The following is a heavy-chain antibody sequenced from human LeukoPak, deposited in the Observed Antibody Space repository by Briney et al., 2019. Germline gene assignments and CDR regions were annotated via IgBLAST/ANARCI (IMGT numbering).Heavy chain of an antibody. CDR3: ARASRSSDTSVLRFLEWLLYG. J-gene: IGHJ4*02. Sequence: ASVKVSCKASGYTFTDYYVHWVRQAPGQGLEWMGWINPNGGGTSYAQKFQGRVTMTRDTSISTAYMELSRLRSDDTAVYYCARASRSSDTSVLRFLEWLLYGWGQGTLVTVSS. CDR2: INPNGGGT. D-gene: IGHD3-3*01. V-gene: IGHV1-2*02. CDR1: GYTFTDYY.